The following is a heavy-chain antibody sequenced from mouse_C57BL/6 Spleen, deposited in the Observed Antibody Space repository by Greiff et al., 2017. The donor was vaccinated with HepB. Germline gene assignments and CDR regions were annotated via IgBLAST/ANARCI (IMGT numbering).Heavy chain of an antibody. CDR3: ASQYYYGSDSYAMDY. J-gene: IGHJ4*01. CDR2: ISSGSSTI. V-gene: IGHV5-17*01. D-gene: IGHD1-1*01. CDR1: GFTFSDYG. Sequence: EVKLVESGGGLVKPGGSLKLSCAASGFTFSDYGMHWVRQAPEKGLEWVAYISSGSSTIYYADTVKGRFTISRDNAKNTLFLQMTSLRSEDTAMYYCASQYYYGSDSYAMDYWGQGTSVTVAS.